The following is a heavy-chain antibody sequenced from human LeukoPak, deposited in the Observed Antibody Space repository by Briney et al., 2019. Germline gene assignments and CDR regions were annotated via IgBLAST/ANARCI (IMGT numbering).Heavy chain of an antibody. CDR2: ISSSSSTI. CDR1: GFTFSSYS. CDR3: AREKSGDYYEAFDY. D-gene: IGHD3-22*01. V-gene: IGHV3-48*04. J-gene: IGHJ4*02. Sequence: GGSLRLSCAASGFTFSSYSMNWVRQAPGKGLEWVSYISSSSSTIYYADSVKGRFTISRDNAKNSLYLQMNSLRAEDTAVYYCAREKSGDYYEAFDYWGQGTLVTVSS.